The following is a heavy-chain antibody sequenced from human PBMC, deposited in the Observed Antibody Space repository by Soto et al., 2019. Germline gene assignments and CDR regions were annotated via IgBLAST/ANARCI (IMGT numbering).Heavy chain of an antibody. J-gene: IGHJ5*02. D-gene: IGHD3-3*01. CDR3: ARDQFWGDWFDP. CDR2: ISAYNGNT. CDR1: GYTFTRYG. Sequence: ASVKVSCQASGYTFTRYGISWVRQAPGQGLEWMGWISAYNGNTNYAQKLQGRVTMTTDTSTSTAYMELWSLRSDDTAVYYCARDQFWGDWFDPWGQGTLVTVSS. V-gene: IGHV1-18*01.